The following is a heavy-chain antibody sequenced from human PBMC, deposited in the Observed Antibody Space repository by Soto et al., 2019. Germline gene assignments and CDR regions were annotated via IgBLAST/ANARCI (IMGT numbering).Heavy chain of an antibody. CDR3: ARDLSPGMDIVARKKPRRYYYGMDV. J-gene: IGHJ6*02. CDR1: GYTFTSYG. Sequence: GASVKVSCKASGYTFTSYGISWVRQAPGQGLEWMGWISAYNGNTNYAQKLQGRVTMTTDTSTSTAYMELRSLRSDDTAVYYCARDLSPGMDIVARKKPRRYYYGMDVWGQGTTVTVSS. CDR2: ISAYNGNT. V-gene: IGHV1-18*01. D-gene: IGHD5-12*01.